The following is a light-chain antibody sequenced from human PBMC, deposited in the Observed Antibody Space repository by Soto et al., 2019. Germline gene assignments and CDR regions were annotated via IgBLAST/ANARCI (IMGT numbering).Light chain of an antibody. V-gene: IGLV2-23*02. Sequence: QPASVSGSPGQSITISCTGTSSDVGSYNLVSWYQQHPGKAPKLMIYEVSKRPSGVSNRFSGSKSGNTASLTISGLQAEDEADYYCCSYAGSSTHVVFGGGTKVTVL. CDR1: SSDVGSYNL. J-gene: IGLJ2*01. CDR2: EVS. CDR3: CSYAGSSTHVV.